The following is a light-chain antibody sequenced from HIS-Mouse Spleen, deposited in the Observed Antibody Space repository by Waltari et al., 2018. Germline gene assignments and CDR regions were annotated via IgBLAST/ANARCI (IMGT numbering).Light chain of an antibody. Sequence: EIVMTQSPATLSVSPGDRATLSCRASQRVSRNLAWYQQKPGQAPRLLIYGASTRATGIPARFSGSGSGTEFTLTISSLQSEDFAVYYCQQYNNWPRTFGQGTKVEIK. CDR2: GAS. J-gene: IGKJ1*01. V-gene: IGKV3-15*01. CDR3: QQYNNWPRT. CDR1: QRVSRN.